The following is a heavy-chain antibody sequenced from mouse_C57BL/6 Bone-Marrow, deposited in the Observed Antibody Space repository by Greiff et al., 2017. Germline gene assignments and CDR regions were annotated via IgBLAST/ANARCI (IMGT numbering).Heavy chain of an antibody. V-gene: IGHV1-81*01. J-gene: IGHJ4*01. CDR1: GYTFTSYG. CDR2: IYPRSGNT. CDR3: ARAGDDQNYYAMDY. D-gene: IGHD2-12*01. Sequence: QVQLKESGAELARPGASVKLSCKASGYTFTSYGISWVKQRTGQGLEWIGEIYPRSGNTYYNEKFKGKATLTADKSSSTAYMELRSLTSEDSAVYFCARAGDDQNYYAMDYWGQGTSVTVSS.